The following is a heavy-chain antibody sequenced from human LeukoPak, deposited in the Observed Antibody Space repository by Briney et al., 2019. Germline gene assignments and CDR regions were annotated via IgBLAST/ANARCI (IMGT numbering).Heavy chain of an antibody. CDR1: GFTFSSYA. V-gene: IGHV3-23*01. CDR2: ISGSGGST. J-gene: IGHJ4*02. D-gene: IGHD3-10*01. Sequence: GGSLRLSCAASGFTFSSYAMSWVRQAPGKGLGWVSAISGSGGSTYYADSVKGRFTISRDNSKNTLYLQMNSLRAEDTAVYYCAKHIWFGESPYYFDYWGQGTLVTVSS. CDR3: AKHIWFGESPYYFDY.